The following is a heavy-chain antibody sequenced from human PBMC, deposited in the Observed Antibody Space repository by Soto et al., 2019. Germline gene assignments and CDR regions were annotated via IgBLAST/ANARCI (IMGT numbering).Heavy chain of an antibody. Sequence: EVQLVESGGTLVQPGGPLKLSCAASGLNARFNFMTWARQAPGKGLEWVTAINNAGTTFYADSVKGRFSISRDDSKNTLYLQMNSLIVEDTGMYYCVRENYYYGMDVWGQGTAVTVSS. V-gene: IGHV3-66*01. CDR2: INNAGTT. J-gene: IGHJ6*02. CDR3: VRENYYYGMDV. CDR1: GLNARFNF.